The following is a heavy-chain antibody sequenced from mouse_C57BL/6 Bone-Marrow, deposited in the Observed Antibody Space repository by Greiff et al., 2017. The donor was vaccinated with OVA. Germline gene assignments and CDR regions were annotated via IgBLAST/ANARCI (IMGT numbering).Heavy chain of an antibody. D-gene: IGHD2-4*01. CDR3: ASHDYDVLYAMDY. J-gene: IGHJ4*01. CDR2: IWRGGST. Sequence: VKLVESGPGLVQPSPCLSITCTVSGFSLTSYGVHWVRQSPGKGLEWLGVIWRGGSTDYNAAFISRLSTSKVNSKSQVFFKMNRLQADDTAIYYGASHDYDVLYAMDYWGQGTSVTVSS. V-gene: IGHV2-2*01. CDR1: GFSLTSYG.